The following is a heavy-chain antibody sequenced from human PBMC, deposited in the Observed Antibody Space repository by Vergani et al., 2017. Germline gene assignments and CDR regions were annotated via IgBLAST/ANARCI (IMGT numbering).Heavy chain of an antibody. CDR1: GGTFSSYA. D-gene: IGHD3-10*01. CDR2: IIPIFGIA. V-gene: IGHV1-69*17. CDR3: ARDTSRRGEVRGVLYYCGMDV. J-gene: IGHJ6*02. Sequence: QVQLVQSGAEVKKPGSSVKVSCKASGGTFSSYAISWVRQAPGQGLEWMGGIIPIFGIANYAQKFQGRVTITADKSTRTAYMELSSLRSEDTAVYYCARDTSRRGEVRGVLYYCGMDVWGQGTTVTVSS.